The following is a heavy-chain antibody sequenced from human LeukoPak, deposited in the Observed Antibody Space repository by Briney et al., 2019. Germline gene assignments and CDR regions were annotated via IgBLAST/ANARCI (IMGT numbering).Heavy chain of an antibody. V-gene: IGHV3-33*06. CDR1: GFTFRIYC. D-gene: IGHD3-16*01. CDR2: IWNDGSSK. CDR3: AKVLGGTGYFDY. J-gene: IGHJ4*02. Sequence: GRSLRLFCAAAGFTFRIYCMHWVRQAPGKGLEWLADIWNDGSSKHYGDSVKGRFTISRDNSKNTVYLQMNSLRVEDTAVYYCAKVLGGTGYFDYWGQGTLVTVSS.